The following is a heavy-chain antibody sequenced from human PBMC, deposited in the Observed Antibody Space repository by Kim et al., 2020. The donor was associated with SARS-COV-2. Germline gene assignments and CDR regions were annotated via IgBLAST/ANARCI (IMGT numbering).Heavy chain of an antibody. V-gene: IGHV4-59*01. CDR3: ASNYYDSSGYRY. Sequence: NYNPSLKSRVTISVDPSKNQFSLQLSSVTAADTAVYYCASNYYDSSGYRYWGQGTLVTVSS. D-gene: IGHD3-22*01. J-gene: IGHJ4*02.